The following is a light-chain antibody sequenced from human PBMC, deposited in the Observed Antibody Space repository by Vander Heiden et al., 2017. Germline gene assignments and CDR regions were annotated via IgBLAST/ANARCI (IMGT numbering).Light chain of an antibody. CDR3: STWDTSLSAVV. CDR2: DNN. CDR1: SSNIGNNY. Sequence: HSVLTQPPSVSAARGQQVTISCSGSSSNIGNNYVSWYQQFQGTTPKLLISDNNKRPSGIPDRFSGSKSGTSATLGITGLQTGDEADYYCSTWDTSLSAVVFGGGTKVNVL. J-gene: IGLJ3*02. V-gene: IGLV1-51*01.